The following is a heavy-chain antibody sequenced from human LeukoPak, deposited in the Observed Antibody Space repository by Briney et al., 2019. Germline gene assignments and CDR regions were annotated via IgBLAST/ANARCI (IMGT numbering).Heavy chain of an antibody. V-gene: IGHV3-49*04. D-gene: IGHD2-8*01. J-gene: IGHJ6*03. CDR1: GFTLGDYA. Sequence: GGSLRLSCTASGFTLGDYAMSWVRQAPGRGREGVGFIRSKAYGGTTEYAASVKGRFTISRDDSKSIAYLQMNSLKTEDTAVYYCTRDPLSGYYYMDVWGKGTTVTVSS. CDR3: TRDPLSGYYYMDV. CDR2: IRSKAYGGTT.